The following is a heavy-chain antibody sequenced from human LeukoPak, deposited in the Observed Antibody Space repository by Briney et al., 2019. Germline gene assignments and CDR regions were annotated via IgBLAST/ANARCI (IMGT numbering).Heavy chain of an antibody. J-gene: IGHJ3*02. CDR1: GFTFSSYE. V-gene: IGHV3-74*01. CDR3: ARGVAHAFDI. Sequence: GGSLRLSCAASGFTFSSYEMNWVRQAPGKGLVWVSHIISDGSSTNYADSVKGRFTISRDNAKNTLYLQMNSLRAEDTAVYYCARGVAHAFDIWGQGTMVTVSS. D-gene: IGHD5-12*01. CDR2: IISDGSST.